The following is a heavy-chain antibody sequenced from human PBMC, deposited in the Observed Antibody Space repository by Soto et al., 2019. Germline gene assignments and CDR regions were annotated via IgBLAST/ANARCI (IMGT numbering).Heavy chain of an antibody. D-gene: IGHD2-2*01. J-gene: IGHJ4*02. CDR3: ARGYCSSTSCYPFDY. CDR1: GGTFSSYA. V-gene: IGHV1-69*13. CDR2: IIPIFGTA. Sequence: SVKVSCKASGGTFSSYAISWVRQAPGQGLEWMGGIIPIFGTANHAQKFQGRVTITADESTSTAYMELSSLRSEDTAVYYCARGYCSSTSCYPFDYWGQGTLVTVSS.